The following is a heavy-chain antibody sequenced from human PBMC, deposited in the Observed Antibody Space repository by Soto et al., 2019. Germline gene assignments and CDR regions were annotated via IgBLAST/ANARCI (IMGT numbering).Heavy chain of an antibody. Sequence: ASVKVSCKASGGTFSSYAISWVRQAPGQGLEWMGGIIPIFGTANYAQKFQGRVTITADESTSTAYMELSSLRSEDTAVYYCARGPITIFGVVTKGYGMDVWGQGTTVTVSS. V-gene: IGHV1-69*13. D-gene: IGHD3-3*01. CDR3: ARGPITIFGVVTKGYGMDV. CDR1: GGTFSSYA. J-gene: IGHJ6*02. CDR2: IIPIFGTA.